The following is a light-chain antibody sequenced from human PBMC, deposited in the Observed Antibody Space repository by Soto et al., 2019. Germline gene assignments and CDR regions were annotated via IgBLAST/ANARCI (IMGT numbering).Light chain of an antibody. CDR1: SSDVGGYNY. Sequence: QSVLTQPASVSGSPGQSITISCTGTSSDVGGYNYVSWYQQHPGKAPKLMIYEVSNRPSGVSNRFSGSKSGNTASLTLSGLQEEDEADYYCSSFRSGSTLFGTGTKLTVL. V-gene: IGLV2-14*01. CDR2: EVS. CDR3: SSFRSGSTL. J-gene: IGLJ1*01.